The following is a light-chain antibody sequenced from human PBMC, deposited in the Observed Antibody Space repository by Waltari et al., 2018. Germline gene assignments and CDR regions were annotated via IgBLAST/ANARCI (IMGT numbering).Light chain of an antibody. CDR1: QSVSSN. CDR2: GAS. J-gene: IGKJ2*01. Sequence: EIVMTQAPATLSVSPGERAPLSCRASQSVSSNLAWYQQKPGQAPRLLIYGASTRATGIPARFSGSGSGTEFTLTISSLQSEDFAVYYCQQYKNWPYTFGQGTKLEIK. V-gene: IGKV3-15*01. CDR3: QQYKNWPYT.